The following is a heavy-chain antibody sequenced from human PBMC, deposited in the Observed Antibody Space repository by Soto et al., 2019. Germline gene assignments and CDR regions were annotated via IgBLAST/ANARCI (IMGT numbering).Heavy chain of an antibody. V-gene: IGHV3-66*01. D-gene: IGHD3-22*01. J-gene: IGHJ4*02. Sequence: EVQLVESGGGLVQPGGSLRLSCTASGFIVSGNYMTWVRQAPGKGLEWISTIYSGGSTYYADSVTGRFTISRNNSKNTVYLQVNSLGAEDTAVYYCARADSSGYHFDYWGQGALVTVSS. CDR1: GFIVSGNY. CDR2: IYSGGST. CDR3: ARADSSGYHFDY.